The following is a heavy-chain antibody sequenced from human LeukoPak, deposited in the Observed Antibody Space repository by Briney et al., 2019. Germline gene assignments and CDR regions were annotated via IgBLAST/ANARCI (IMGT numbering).Heavy chain of an antibody. D-gene: IGHD1-26*01. V-gene: IGHV3-9*01. CDR2: ISWNSGSI. J-gene: IGHJ4*02. CDR3: ARDLRGEYSGGPLGY. Sequence: GGSLRLSCAASGFTFDDYAMHWVRQAPGKGLEWVSGISWNSGSIGYADSVKGRFTISRDNAKNSLYLQMNSLRVEDTAVYYCARDLRGEYSGGPLGYWGQGTLVTVSS. CDR1: GFTFDDYA.